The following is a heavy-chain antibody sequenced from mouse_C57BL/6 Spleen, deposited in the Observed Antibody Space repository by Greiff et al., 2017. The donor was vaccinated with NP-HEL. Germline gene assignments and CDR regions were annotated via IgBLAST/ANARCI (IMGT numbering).Heavy chain of an antibody. CDR2: INPNNGGT. J-gene: IGHJ3*01. CDR1: GYTFTDYY. V-gene: IGHV1-26*01. CDR3: ARDNYFAY. Sequence: EVQLQQSGPELVKPGASVKISCKASGYTFTDYYMNWVKQSHGKSLEWIGDINPNNGGTSYNQKFKGKATLTVDKSSSTAYMELRSLTSEDSAVYYCARDNYFAYWGQRTLVTVSA. D-gene: IGHD3-3*01.